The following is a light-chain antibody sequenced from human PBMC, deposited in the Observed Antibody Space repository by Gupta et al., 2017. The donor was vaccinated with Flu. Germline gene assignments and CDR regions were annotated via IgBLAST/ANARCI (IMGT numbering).Light chain of an antibody. Sequence: VALGERATINCKSSQSLLYSSNNKNYLAWYQQKPGQPPKLLNYGASTREAGVPDRFGGGGSGTDFTLTITSLQAEDVAVYYCQQYYTLRTFGRGTRLEIK. CDR2: GAS. CDR1: QSLLYSSNNKNY. J-gene: IGKJ5*01. CDR3: QQYYTLRT. V-gene: IGKV4-1*01.